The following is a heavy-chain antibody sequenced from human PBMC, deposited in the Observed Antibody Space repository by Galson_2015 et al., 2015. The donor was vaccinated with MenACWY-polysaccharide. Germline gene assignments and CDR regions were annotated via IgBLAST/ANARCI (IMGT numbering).Heavy chain of an antibody. CDR3: ARDGGRTIGTTQRGY. CDR1: GSTFNDFW. Sequence: SLRLSCAASGSTFNDFWLSWVRQAPGKGLEWVANINQYGSEKYYVDSVKGRFTISRVNAKNSLYLQMNSLRAEDTAVYYCARDGGRTIGTTQRGYWGQGTLVTLSS. D-gene: IGHD1-1*01. V-gene: IGHV3-7*01. J-gene: IGHJ4*02. CDR2: INQYGSEK.